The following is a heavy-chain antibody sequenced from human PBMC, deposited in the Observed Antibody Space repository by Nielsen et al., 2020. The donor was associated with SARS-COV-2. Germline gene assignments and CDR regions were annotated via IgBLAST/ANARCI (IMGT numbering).Heavy chain of an antibody. J-gene: IGHJ3*02. CDR1: GGFIGTYY. V-gene: IGHV4-59*01. CDR2: VYFSGTS. D-gene: IGHD6-6*01. CDR3: AREYSSSPGAFDI. Sequence: SETLSLTCSVSGGFIGTYYWSWIRRPPGKGLEWIGYVYFSGTSNYNPSLKSRVFMSADTSKNQFSLKLRSVTAADTAVYYCAREYSSSPGAFDIWGQGTMVTVSS.